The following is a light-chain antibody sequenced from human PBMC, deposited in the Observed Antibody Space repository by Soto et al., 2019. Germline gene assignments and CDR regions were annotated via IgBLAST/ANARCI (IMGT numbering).Light chain of an antibody. V-gene: IGKV1-5*01. J-gene: IGKJ1*01. CDR2: DVS. Sequence: DIQMTQSPSTLPASGGHRLTMSYRASQTVERWLAWYQPKPGKAPKLLXSDVSSLERGVPSRFSASGSGTELTLTLSSLQPDDFANYDCQQYNTYRTWTFGQGTKVDIK. CDR3: QQYNTYRTWT. CDR1: QTVERW.